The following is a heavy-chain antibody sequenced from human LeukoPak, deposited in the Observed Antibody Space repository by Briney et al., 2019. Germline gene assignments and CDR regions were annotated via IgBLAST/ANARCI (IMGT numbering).Heavy chain of an antibody. D-gene: IGHD6-13*01. CDR1: GGSISSGDYY. Sequence: SETLSLTCTVSGGSISSGDYYWSWIRQPPGKGLEWIGYIYYSGSTYYNPSLKSRVTISVGTSKNQFSLKLSSVTAADTAVYYCARHLGSSQPRYYFDYWGQGTLVTVSS. CDR3: ARHLGSSQPRYYFDY. CDR2: IYYSGST. V-gene: IGHV4-30-4*08. J-gene: IGHJ4*02.